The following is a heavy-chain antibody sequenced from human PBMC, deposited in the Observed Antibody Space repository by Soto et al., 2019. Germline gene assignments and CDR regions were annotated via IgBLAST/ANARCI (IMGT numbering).Heavy chain of an antibody. CDR3: ARDARTPGYFDY. CDR2: INPIFGTA. V-gene: IGHV1-69*06. CDR1: GYSFTDYH. Sequence: GASVKVSCKASGYSFTDYHIHWVRQAPGQGLEWLGRINPIFGTANYAQKFQGRVTITADKSTSTAYMELSSLRSEDTAVYYCARDARTPGYFDYWGQGTLVTVSS. J-gene: IGHJ4*02.